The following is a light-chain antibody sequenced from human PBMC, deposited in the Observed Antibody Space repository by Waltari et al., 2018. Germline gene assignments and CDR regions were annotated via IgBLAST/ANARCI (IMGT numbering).Light chain of an antibody. CDR2: DAS. V-gene: IGKV3-20*01. J-gene: IGKJ1*01. CDR3: QKYVNLPAT. Sequence: DIVLTQSPGTLSLSPGDRATLSCRASQSVSRSLAWYQQKPGQAPRLLIYDASSRATGIPDRFSGSGSGTDFSLTISRLEPEDFAVYYCQKYVNLPATFGQGTKVEIK. CDR1: QSVSRS.